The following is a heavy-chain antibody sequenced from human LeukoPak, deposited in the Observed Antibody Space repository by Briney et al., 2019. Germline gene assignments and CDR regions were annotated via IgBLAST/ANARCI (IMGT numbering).Heavy chain of an antibody. CDR3: ATTIFGVVTPFDY. CDR2: IRYDGSNK. Sequence: GGSLRLSCAASGFTFSSYGMNWVRQAPGKGLEWVAFIRYDGSNKYYADSVKGRFTISRDNSKNTLYLQMNSLRAEDTAVYYCATTIFGVVTPFDYWGQGTLVTVSS. D-gene: IGHD3-3*01. J-gene: IGHJ4*02. V-gene: IGHV3-30*02. CDR1: GFTFSSYG.